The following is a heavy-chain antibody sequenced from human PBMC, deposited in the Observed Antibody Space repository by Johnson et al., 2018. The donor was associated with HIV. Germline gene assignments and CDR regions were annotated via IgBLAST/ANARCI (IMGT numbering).Heavy chain of an antibody. J-gene: IGHJ3*02. D-gene: IGHD3-22*01. CDR1: GFTFDDYG. CDR3: AIDTHYLTYYYDSSGPRTDASDI. V-gene: IGHV3-20*04. Sequence: VQLVESGGGVVRPGGSLRLSCAASGFTFDDYGMSWVRQAPGKGLEWVSGINWNGGSTGYADSVKGRFTISRDNAKNSLYLQMNSLRAEDTALYYCAIDTHYLTYYYDSSGPRTDASDIWGQGTMVTVSS. CDR2: INWNGGST.